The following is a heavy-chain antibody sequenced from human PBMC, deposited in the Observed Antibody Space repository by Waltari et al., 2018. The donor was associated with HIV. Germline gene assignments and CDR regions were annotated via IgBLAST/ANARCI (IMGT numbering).Heavy chain of an antibody. D-gene: IGHD4-17*01. V-gene: IGHV3-48*04. J-gene: IGHJ6*02. CDR1: GFTLSSHS. CDR2: ISSSSSTI. Sequence: EVQLVESGGGLVQPGGSLRLSCAASGFTLSSHSMHWVRQAPGIGPEWVSYISSSSSTIYYADSVKGRFTISRDNAKNSLYLQMNSLRAEDTAVYYCARDGNGDYVRYYYYYGMDVWGQGTTVTVSS. CDR3: ARDGNGDYVRYYYYYGMDV.